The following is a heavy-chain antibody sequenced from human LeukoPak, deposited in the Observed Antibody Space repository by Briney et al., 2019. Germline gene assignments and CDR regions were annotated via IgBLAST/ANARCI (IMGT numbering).Heavy chain of an antibody. Sequence: GGSLRLSCAASGFTFSSYEMNWVRQAPGKGLEWVSSISSSSSYIYYADSVKGRFTISRDNAKNSLYLQMNSLRAEDTAVYYCAKGEIAAADYWGQGTLVTVSS. CDR2: ISSSSSYI. CDR3: AKGEIAAADY. J-gene: IGHJ4*02. V-gene: IGHV3-21*01. D-gene: IGHD6-13*01. CDR1: GFTFSSYE.